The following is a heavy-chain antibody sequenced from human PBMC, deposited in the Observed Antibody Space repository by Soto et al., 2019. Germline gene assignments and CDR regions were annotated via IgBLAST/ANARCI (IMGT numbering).Heavy chain of an antibody. V-gene: IGHV5-51*01. CDR3: ATLSGSSTTTGEYYYYDMAV. Sequence: GESLKISCKGSGYSFSSYWIGWVRQMPGKGLEWMGIIYPGDSDTRYSPSFQGQVTISVDKSITTAYLRWSSLKASDTAMYYCATLSGSSTTTGEYYYYDMAVWGQGTTVTVSS. CDR2: IYPGDSDT. J-gene: IGHJ6*02. CDR1: GYSFSSYW. D-gene: IGHD2-2*01.